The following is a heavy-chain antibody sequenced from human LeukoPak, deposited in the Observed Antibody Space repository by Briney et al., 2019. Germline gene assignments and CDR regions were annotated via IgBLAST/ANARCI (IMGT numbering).Heavy chain of an antibody. D-gene: IGHD3-3*01. CDR3: ARSPLRGYMVIIDS. V-gene: IGHV1-2*02. Sequence: ASVKVSCKAAGDTFTGYYMHLVRQAPGQGLEWMGWINPNSGGTNYAQKFQGRVTMTRDTSISTAYMELSRLRSDDTAVYYCARSPLRGYMVIIDSWGQGTLVTVSS. CDR2: INPNSGGT. J-gene: IGHJ5*02. CDR1: GDTFTGYY.